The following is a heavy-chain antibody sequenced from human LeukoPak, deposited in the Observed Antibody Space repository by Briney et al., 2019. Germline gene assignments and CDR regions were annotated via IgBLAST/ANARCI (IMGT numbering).Heavy chain of an antibody. D-gene: IGHD6-6*01. J-gene: IGHJ4*02. CDR2: INSDGSST. CDR3: ARGLSSSSIHPFGY. V-gene: IGHV3-74*01. Sequence: GGSLRLSCAASGFTFSSYAMSWVRQAPGKGLVWVSRINSDGSSTNYADSVKGRFTISRDNAKNTLYLQMNSLRAEDTAVYYCARGLSSSSIHPFGYWGQGTLVTVSS. CDR1: GFTFSSYA.